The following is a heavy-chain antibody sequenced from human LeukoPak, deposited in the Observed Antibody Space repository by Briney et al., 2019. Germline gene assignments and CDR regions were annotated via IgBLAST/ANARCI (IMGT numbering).Heavy chain of an antibody. CDR3: ARAIAAAGTGLYFDY. J-gene: IGHJ4*02. CDR2: ISAYNGNT. D-gene: IGHD6-13*01. V-gene: IGHV1-18*01. Sequence: GASVKVSCKASGYTFTSYGISWVRQAPGQGLEWMGWISAYNGNTNYAQKLQGRVTMTTDTSTSTAYMELRSLRSDDTAVYYCARAIAAAGTGLYFDYWGQGTLVTASS. CDR1: GYTFTSYG.